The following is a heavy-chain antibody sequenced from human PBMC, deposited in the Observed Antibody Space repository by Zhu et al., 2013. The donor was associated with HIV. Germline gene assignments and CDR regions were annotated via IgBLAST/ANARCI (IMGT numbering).Heavy chain of an antibody. J-gene: IGHJ1*01. D-gene: IGHD3-22*01. CDR3: ARATGSPYSDSSGLPQL. CDR1: GGTFSSYT. CDR2: IIPILGIA. Sequence: QVQLVQSGAEVKKPGSSVKVSCKASGGTFSSYTISWVRQAPGQGLEWMGRIIPILGIANYAQKFQGRVTITADKSTSTAYMELSSLRSEDTAVYYCARATGSPYSDSSGLPQLWGQGTLVTVSS. V-gene: IGHV1-69*02.